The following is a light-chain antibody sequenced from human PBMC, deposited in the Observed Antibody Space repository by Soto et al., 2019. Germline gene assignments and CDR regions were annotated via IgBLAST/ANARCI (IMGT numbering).Light chain of an antibody. V-gene: IGKV1-39*01. CDR3: QQRGT. J-gene: IGKJ1*01. Sequence: DIQMTQSPSSLSASVGDRVTITCRASQSISSYLNWYQQKPGKAPKLLISAASSLQSGVPSRFGGGGSGAVFTLTISSLQPEDFATYYCQQRGTFGQGTKVEIK. CDR1: QSISSY. CDR2: AAS.